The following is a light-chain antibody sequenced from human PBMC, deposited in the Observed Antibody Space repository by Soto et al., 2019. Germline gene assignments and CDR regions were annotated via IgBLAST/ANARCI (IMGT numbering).Light chain of an antibody. CDR3: QQYNSFSLT. V-gene: IGKV1-5*01. CDR1: QSLSSR. Sequence: DIQMTQSPSTLSASVGDRVTITCRASQSLSSRLAWYQQKPGKAPKLLIFDASSLESGVPSRFSGSASGTEFTLTLSSLQPDDSATYYCQQYNSFSLTFGQGTKVEIK. CDR2: DAS. J-gene: IGKJ1*01.